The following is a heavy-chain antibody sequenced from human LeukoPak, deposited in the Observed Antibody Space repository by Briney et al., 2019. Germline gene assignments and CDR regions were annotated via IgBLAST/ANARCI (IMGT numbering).Heavy chain of an antibody. J-gene: IGHJ5*02. CDR3: ARVGGYCSSTSCYGGIDP. V-gene: IGHV4-59*01. Sequence: SETLSLTCTVSGGSIGSYYWSWIRQPPGKGLEWIGYIYYSGSTNYNPSLKSRVTISVDTSKNQFSLKLSSVTAADTAVYYCARVGGYCSSTSCYGGIDPWGQGTLVTVSS. D-gene: IGHD2-2*01. CDR2: IYYSGST. CDR1: GGSIGSYY.